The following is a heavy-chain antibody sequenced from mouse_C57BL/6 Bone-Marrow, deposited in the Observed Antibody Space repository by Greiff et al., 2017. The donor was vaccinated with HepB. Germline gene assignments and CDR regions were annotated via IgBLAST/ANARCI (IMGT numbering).Heavy chain of an antibody. D-gene: IGHD1-1*01. CDR1: GYTFTSYG. CDR2: IYPRSGNT. CDR3: ARDRFITTVVAPFAY. Sequence: VKLMESGAELARPGASVKLSCKASGYTFTSYGISWVKQRTGQGLEWIGEIYPRSGNTYYNEKFKGKATLTADKSSSTAYMELRSLTSEDSAVYFCARDRFITTVVAPFAYWGQGTLVTVSA. J-gene: IGHJ3*01. V-gene: IGHV1-81*01.